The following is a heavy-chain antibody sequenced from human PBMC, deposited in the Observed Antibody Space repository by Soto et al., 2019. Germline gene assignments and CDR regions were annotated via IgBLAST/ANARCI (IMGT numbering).Heavy chain of an antibody. V-gene: IGHV5-10-1*03. J-gene: IGHJ6*02. D-gene: IGHD5-12*01. CDR1: GYTFTNYW. Sequence: EVQLVQSGAEVKKAGESLKISCQGSGYTFTNYWITWVRQMPGRGLEWMGKIDPSDSYINYSPSFQGHVTISVDKSTSTAYLQWNSLRASDTAIYFCVRRGYSSTVGYYYAMDVWGQGTAVTVSS. CDR3: VRRGYSSTVGYYYAMDV. CDR2: IDPSDSYI.